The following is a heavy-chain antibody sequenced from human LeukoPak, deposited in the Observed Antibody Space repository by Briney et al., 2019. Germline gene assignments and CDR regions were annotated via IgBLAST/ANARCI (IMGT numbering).Heavy chain of an antibody. CDR1: GFTFSSYG. J-gene: IGHJ3*02. CDR2: IRNDESNK. V-gene: IGHV3-30*02. Sequence: GGCLRLSCAASGFTFSSYGMHWVRQAPGKGLEWVAFIRNDESNKYYADSVKGRFTISRDNSKNTLYMQVNSLRAEDTAVYYCARGNSNGFDIWGQGTMVTVSS. CDR3: ARGNSNGFDI. D-gene: IGHD1-7*01.